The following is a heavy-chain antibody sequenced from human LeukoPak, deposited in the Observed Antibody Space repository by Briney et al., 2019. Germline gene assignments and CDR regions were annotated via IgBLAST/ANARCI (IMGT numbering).Heavy chain of an antibody. J-gene: IGHJ6*02. Sequence: SETLSLTCTVAGGSISSSSYYWGWIRQPPGKGLEWIGYIYYSGSTYYNPSLKSRVTISVDTSKNQFSLKLSSVTAADTAVYYCARDYYQNGMDVWGQGTTVTVSS. CDR2: IYYSGST. V-gene: IGHV4-30-4*02. CDR3: ARDYYQNGMDV. CDR1: GGSISSSSYY. D-gene: IGHD3-10*01.